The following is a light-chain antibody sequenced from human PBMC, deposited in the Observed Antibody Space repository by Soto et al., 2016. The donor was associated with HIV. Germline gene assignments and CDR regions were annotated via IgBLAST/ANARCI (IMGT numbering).Light chain of an antibody. CDR2: EAS. CDR3: QQYKTYPLT. J-gene: IGKJ4*01. Sequence: DIQLTQSPSFLSASVGDRVTITCRASQGISSYLAWYHQKPGKAPNLLIYEASTLQSGVPSGFSGSGSGTEFTLTISSLQPEDFATYFCQQYKTYPLTFGGGTKVQIK. CDR1: QGISSY. V-gene: IGKV1-9*01.